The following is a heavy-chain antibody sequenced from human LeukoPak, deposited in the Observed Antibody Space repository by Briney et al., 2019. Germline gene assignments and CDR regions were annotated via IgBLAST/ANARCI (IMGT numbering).Heavy chain of an antibody. CDR3: AKGPHDFWSGSGFDP. D-gene: IGHD3-3*01. CDR1: GFTFSSYG. J-gene: IGHJ5*02. V-gene: IGHV3-30*18. CDR2: ISYDGNKT. Sequence: GGSLRLSCAASGFTFSSYGMHWVRQAPGKGLEWVALISYDGNKTYYTDSVKGLFTISRDNSKNTLYVQMNSLRAEDTAVYYCAKGPHDFWSGSGFDPWGQGTLVTVSS.